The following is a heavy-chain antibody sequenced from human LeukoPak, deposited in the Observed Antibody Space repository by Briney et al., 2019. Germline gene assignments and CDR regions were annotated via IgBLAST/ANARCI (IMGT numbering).Heavy chain of an antibody. V-gene: IGHV1-8*01. CDR3: ARAGTTVTDTDYYYYYYMDV. D-gene: IGHD4-17*01. J-gene: IGHJ6*03. CDR1: GYTFTSYV. CDR2: MNPNSGNT. Sequence: ASVKVSCKASGYTFTSYVINWVRQATGQGLEWMGWMNPNSGNTGYAQKFQGRVTMTRNTSISTAYMELSSLRSEDTAVYYCARAGTTVTDTDYYYYYYMDVWGKGTTVTISS.